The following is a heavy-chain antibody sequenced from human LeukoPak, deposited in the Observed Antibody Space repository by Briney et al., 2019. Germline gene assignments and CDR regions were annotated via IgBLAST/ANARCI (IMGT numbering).Heavy chain of an antibody. V-gene: IGHV3-23*01. CDR2: ISGNGGST. D-gene: IGHD3-22*01. Sequence: GGSLRLSCAASGFSFSSYAMGWVRQAPGKGLEWVSAISGNGGSTYYADSVKGRFTISRDNSKNTLYLQMNSLRAGDTAVYYCAKKFDSSGYWTLDYWGQGTLVTVSS. J-gene: IGHJ4*02. CDR3: AKKFDSSGYWTLDY. CDR1: GFSFSSYA.